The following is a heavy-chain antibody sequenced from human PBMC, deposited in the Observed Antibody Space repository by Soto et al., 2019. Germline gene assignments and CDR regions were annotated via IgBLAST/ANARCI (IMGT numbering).Heavy chain of an antibody. J-gene: IGHJ3*02. D-gene: IGHD2-2*01. CDR2: VSWNSGFT. V-gene: IGHV3-9*01. CDR1: GFTIDDYA. CDR3: VKGGSAPVAMLDAFDI. Sequence: EVQLVESGGGLVQPGRSLRLSCAASGFTIDDYAMHWVRQPPGKGLEWVSGVSWNSGFTGYADSVKGRFTISRDNAKNSHYLQTNSLRAEDTALYYCVKGGSAPVAMLDAFDIWGQGTMVTVSS.